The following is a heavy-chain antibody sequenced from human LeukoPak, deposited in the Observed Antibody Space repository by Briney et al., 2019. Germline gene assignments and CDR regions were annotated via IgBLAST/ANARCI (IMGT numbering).Heavy chain of an antibody. Sequence: EASVKVSCKASGYTFTSYGISWVRQAPGQGLEWMGWISAYNGNTNYAQKLQGRVTMTTDTSTSTAYMELRSLRSDDTAVYYCARDPRYSSSRQEGLFDYWGQGTLVTVSS. V-gene: IGHV1-18*01. CDR2: ISAYNGNT. J-gene: IGHJ4*02. CDR3: ARDPRYSSSRQEGLFDY. D-gene: IGHD6-13*01. CDR1: GYTFTSYG.